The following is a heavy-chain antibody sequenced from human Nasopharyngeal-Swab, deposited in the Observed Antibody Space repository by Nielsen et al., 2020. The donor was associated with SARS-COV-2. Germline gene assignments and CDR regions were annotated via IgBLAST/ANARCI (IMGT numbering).Heavy chain of an antibody. CDR3: TVVSEYYYYYGMDV. CDR2: ISSSSSYI. CDR1: GFTFSSYS. J-gene: IGHJ6*02. Sequence: GGSLRLSCAASGFTFSSYSMNWVRQAPGKGLEWVSSISSSSSYIYYADSVKGRFTISRDNAKNSLYLQMNSLRAEDTAVYYCTVVSEYYYYYGMDVWGQGTMVTVSS. V-gene: IGHV3-21*01. D-gene: IGHD4-23*01.